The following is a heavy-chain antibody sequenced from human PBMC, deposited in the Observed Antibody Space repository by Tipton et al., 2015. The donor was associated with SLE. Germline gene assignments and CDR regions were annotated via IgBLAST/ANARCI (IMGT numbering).Heavy chain of an antibody. CDR2: IYRTGDT. J-gene: IGHJ3*02. CDR3: ARVSYCDGDCYWGAFDI. CDR1: QYSISSGFY. D-gene: IGHD2-21*01. V-gene: IGHV4-38-2*02. Sequence: TLSLTCTVSQYSISSGFYWAWIRQPPGKELQWLGKIYRTGDTFYNPSLKSRVTISVDTSKNQFSLRLNSVTAADTAVYYCARVSYCDGDCYWGAFDIWGQGIMVTVSS.